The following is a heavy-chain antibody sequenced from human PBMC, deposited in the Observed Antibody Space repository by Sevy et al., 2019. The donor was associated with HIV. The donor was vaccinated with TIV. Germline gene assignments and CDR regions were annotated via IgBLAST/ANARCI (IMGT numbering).Heavy chain of an antibody. CDR2: IKADGSDK. V-gene: IGHV3-7*01. CDR3: AHETFGRFES. Sequence: GGCLRLSCAASGFTFSANWMNWVRQAPGKGLEWVANIKADGSDKHYVDSVEGRFTISRDNAKNLLFLQMNSLRVSDTAVYYCAHETFGRFESWGQGTLVTVSS. J-gene: IGHJ4*02. D-gene: IGHD3-16*01. CDR1: GFTFSANW.